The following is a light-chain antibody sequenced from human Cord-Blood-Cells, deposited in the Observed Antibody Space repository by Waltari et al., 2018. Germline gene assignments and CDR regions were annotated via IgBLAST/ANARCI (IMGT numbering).Light chain of an antibody. CDR1: QAGEKY. CDR2: QDS. Sequence: SYELTQPPPVSVSPGQTDTLTRSGEQAGEKYACWYPQRTGQSPVMVIYQDSKRPAGTAERFGCSNSGTTATLTTGGTPAMDEADYYCQAADSSTVFGGGTKLTVL. J-gene: IGLJ3*02. CDR3: QAADSSTV. V-gene: IGLV3-1*01.